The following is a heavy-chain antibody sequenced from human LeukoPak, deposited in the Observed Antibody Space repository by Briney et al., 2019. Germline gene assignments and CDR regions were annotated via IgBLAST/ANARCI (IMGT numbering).Heavy chain of an antibody. D-gene: IGHD3-10*01. V-gene: IGHV3-30*02. CDR2: IRYDGSSK. J-gene: IGHJ6*03. Sequence: GSLRLSCAASGFTFNSYDMHWIRQAPGKGLEWVASIRYDGSSKYYADSVKGRFTISRDNSKNTLYLQMNSLRAEDTAVYYCAKYYGSVTGRYYYYYMDVWGKGTTVTISS. CDR1: GFTFNSYD. CDR3: AKYYGSVTGRYYYYYMDV.